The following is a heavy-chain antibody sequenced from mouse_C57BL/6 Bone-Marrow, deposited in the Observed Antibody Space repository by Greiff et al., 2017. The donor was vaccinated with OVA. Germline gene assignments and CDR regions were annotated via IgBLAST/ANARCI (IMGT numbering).Heavy chain of an antibody. CDR1: GSAFSSSW. CDR3: ARHWYFDV. J-gene: IGHJ1*03. V-gene: IGHV1-82*01. CDR2: IYPGDGDT. Sequence: VQLQQSGPELVKPGASVKISCKASGSAFSSSWMNWVKQRPGKGLEWIGRIYPGDGDTNYNGKFKGKATLTADKSSSTAYMQLSSLTSEDSAVYFCARHWYFDVWGTGTTVTVSS.